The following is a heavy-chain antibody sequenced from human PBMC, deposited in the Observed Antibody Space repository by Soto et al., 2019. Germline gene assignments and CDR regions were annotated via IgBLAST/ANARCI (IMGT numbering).Heavy chain of an antibody. J-gene: IGHJ6*02. CDR2: IYYSGST. CDR1: GGSISSYY. D-gene: IGHD3-22*01. Sequence: TSETLSLTCTVSGGSISSYYWSWIRQPPGKGLEWIGYIYYSGSTNYNPSLKSRVTISVDTSKNQFSLKLSSVTAADTAVYYCARLTLYYYDSSGYTDVWGQGTTVT. V-gene: IGHV4-59*08. CDR3: ARLTLYYYDSSGYTDV.